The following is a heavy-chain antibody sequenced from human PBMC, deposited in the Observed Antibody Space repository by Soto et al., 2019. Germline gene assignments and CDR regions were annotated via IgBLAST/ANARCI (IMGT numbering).Heavy chain of an antibody. J-gene: IGHJ5*02. CDR2: IRNKANGYAT. D-gene: IGHD1-7*01. V-gene: IGHV3-73*01. CDR3: ARQGVALELDL. Sequence: GGSLRLSCAASGFTFNIAAIHWVHQASGKGLEWVGLIRNKANGYATAYAASVRGRITVSRDDSKNMAFLEINSLKSEDTAVYHCARQGVALELDLWGQGT. CDR1: GFTFNIAA.